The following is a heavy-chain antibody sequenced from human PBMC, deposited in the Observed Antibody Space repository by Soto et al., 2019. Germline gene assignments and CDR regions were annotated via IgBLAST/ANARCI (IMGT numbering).Heavy chain of an antibody. Sequence: QLQLQESGPGLVKPSETLSLTCTVSGGSISSSSYYWGWIRQPPGKGLEWIGSIYYSGSTYYNPSLKSRVTISVDMSKNQNPRKLSSVTAPHTAVYYCARRVVPAPMRYYYGMDVWGQGTTVTVSS. V-gene: IGHV4-39*01. CDR2: IYYSGST. D-gene: IGHD2-2*01. J-gene: IGHJ6*02. CDR3: ARRVVPAPMRYYYGMDV. CDR1: GGSISSSSYY.